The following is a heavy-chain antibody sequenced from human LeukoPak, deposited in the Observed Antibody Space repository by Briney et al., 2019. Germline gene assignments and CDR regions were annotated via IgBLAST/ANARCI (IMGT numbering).Heavy chain of an antibody. D-gene: IGHD6-19*01. CDR3: ARLLIPIAVAGTLGY. CDR2: IKQDGSEK. Sequence: GGSLRLSCAASGFTFSSYWMSWVRQAPGKGLEWVANIKQDGSEKYYVDSVKGRFTISRDNAKNSLYLQMNSLRAEDTAVYYCARLLIPIAVAGTLGYWGQGTLVTVPS. J-gene: IGHJ4*02. CDR1: GFTFSSYW. V-gene: IGHV3-7*01.